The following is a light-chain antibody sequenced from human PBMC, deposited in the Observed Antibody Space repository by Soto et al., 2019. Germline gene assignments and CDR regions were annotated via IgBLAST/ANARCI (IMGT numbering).Light chain of an antibody. Sequence: EIVLTQSPGTLSLSPGERATLSCRASQSVSGSYLAWYRQKPGQAPRLLIYDASSRATGIPDRFSGSGSGTDFTLTISRLEPEDFTVYYCQQYCGSPPWTFGQGTKVEIK. CDR1: QSVSGSY. V-gene: IGKV3-20*01. CDR2: DAS. J-gene: IGKJ1*01. CDR3: QQYCGSPPWT.